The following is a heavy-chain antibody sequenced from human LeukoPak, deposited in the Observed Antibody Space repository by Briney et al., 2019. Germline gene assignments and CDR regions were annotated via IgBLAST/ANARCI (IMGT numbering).Heavy chain of an antibody. J-gene: IGHJ4*02. CDR1: GFTFSGAW. V-gene: IGHV3-15*01. Sequence: GGSLRLSCATSGFTFSGAWLSWVRQAPGKGLEWIGRIKNDGATDYAAPVRGRFTISRDASRATLYLQMNSLKTEDTAIYYCTTVTHFYLGGQGTLVTVSS. D-gene: IGHD2-15*01. CDR2: IKNDGAT. CDR3: TTVTHFYL.